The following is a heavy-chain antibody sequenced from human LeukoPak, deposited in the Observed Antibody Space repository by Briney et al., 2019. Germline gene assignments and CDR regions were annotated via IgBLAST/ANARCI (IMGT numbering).Heavy chain of an antibody. J-gene: IGHJ4*02. CDR2: INHSGST. V-gene: IGHV4-34*01. CDR1: GGSFSGYY. CDR3: ARVAATVTELYYFDY. D-gene: IGHD4-17*01. Sequence: PSEILSLTCAVYGGSFSGYYWSWIRQPPGKGLEWIGEINHSGSTNYNPSLKSRVTISVDTSKNQFSLKLSSVTAADTAVYYCARVAATVTELYYFDYWGQGTLVTVSS.